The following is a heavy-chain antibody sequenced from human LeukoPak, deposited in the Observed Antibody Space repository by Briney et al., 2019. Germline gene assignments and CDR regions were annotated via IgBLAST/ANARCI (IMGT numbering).Heavy chain of an antibody. D-gene: IGHD2-2*01. V-gene: IGHV3-48*01. Sequence: GGSLRLSCAASGFTFSSYSMNWIRQAPGKGLEWVSYISSTSSTTHYADSVKGRFTISRDNAKNSLYLQMNSLRAEDTAVYYCARDGGYCSSINCYLGVWGQGTMVTVSS. CDR3: ARDGGYCSSINCYLGV. J-gene: IGHJ3*01. CDR2: ISSTSSTT. CDR1: GFTFSSYS.